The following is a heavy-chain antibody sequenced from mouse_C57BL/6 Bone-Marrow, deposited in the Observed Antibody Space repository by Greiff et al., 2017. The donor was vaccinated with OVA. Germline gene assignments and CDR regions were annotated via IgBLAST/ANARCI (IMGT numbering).Heavy chain of an antibody. CDR3: ARERRYYFDY. V-gene: IGHV3-6*01. CDR1: GYSITSGYY. Sequence: EVQRVESGPGLVKPSQSLSLTCSVTGYSITSGYYWNWIRQFPGNKLEWMGYISYDGSNNYNPSLKNRISITRDTSKNQFFLKLNSVTTEDTATYYCARERRYYFDYWGQGTTLTVSS. J-gene: IGHJ2*01. CDR2: ISYDGSN.